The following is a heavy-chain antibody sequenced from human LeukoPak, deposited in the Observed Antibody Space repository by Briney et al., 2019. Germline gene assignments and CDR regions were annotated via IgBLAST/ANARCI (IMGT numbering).Heavy chain of an antibody. CDR3: AKGSMVYAIPYYYMDV. J-gene: IGHJ6*03. CDR2: INEDGSIT. Sequence: GGSLRLSCAASGFTFTRYWMHWVRQVPGKGLDWVSRINEDGSITTHADSVRGRFTISRDNARDTLYLQMNSLRAEDTAVYYCAKGSMVYAIPYYYMDVWGKGTTVTVSS. D-gene: IGHD2-8*01. V-gene: IGHV3-74*01. CDR1: GFTFTRYW.